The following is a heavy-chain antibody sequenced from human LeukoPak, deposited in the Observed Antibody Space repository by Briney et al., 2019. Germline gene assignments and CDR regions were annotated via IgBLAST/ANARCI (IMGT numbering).Heavy chain of an antibody. V-gene: IGHV3-23*01. CDR3: TKRWTSSSWYFFDY. CDR2: ISDSGGTT. Sequence: GGSLRLSCAASGFTFRGYAMNWVRQAPGKGLEWVSVISDSGGTTYYADSVKGRFTISRDNSKNTLYLQMNSLRADDTALYFCTKRWTSSSWYFFDYWGQGTLVTVSS. CDR1: GFTFRGYA. D-gene: IGHD6-13*01. J-gene: IGHJ4*02.